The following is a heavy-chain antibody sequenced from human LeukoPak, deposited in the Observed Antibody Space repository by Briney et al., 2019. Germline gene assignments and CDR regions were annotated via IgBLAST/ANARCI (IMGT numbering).Heavy chain of an antibody. J-gene: IGHJ6*03. CDR3: AREGAAAADYYYYYMDV. CDR1: GYTFTSYA. D-gene: IGHD6-13*01. Sequence: ASVKVSCKASGYTFTSYAMNWVRQAPGQGLEWMGWINTNTGNPTYAQGFTGRFVFSLDTSVSTAYLQISSLKAEDTAVYYCAREGAAAADYYYYYMDVWGKGTTVTISS. V-gene: IGHV7-4-1*02. CDR2: INTNTGNP.